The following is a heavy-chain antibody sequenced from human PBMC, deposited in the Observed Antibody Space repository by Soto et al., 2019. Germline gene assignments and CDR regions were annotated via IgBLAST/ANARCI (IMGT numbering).Heavy chain of an antibody. CDR3: AKDHVVLTGYYSFAREGYYFDY. CDR1: GFTFSSYA. V-gene: IGHV3-23*01. J-gene: IGHJ4*02. CDR2: ISGSGGST. Sequence: PGGSLRLSCAASGFTFSSYAMSWVRQAPGKGLEWVSAISGSGGSTYYADSVKGRFTISRDNSKNTLYLQMNSLRAEDTAVYYCAKDHVVLTGYYSFAREGYYFDYWGQGTLVTVSS. D-gene: IGHD3-9*01.